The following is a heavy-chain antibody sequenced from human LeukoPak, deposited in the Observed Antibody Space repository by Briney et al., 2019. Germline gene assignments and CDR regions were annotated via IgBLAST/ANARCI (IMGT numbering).Heavy chain of an antibody. D-gene: IGHD3-16*01. V-gene: IGHV3-33*01. CDR3: ASAEPGSYVSPGGD. CDR1: GFTFSSYG. Sequence: PGGSLRLSCAASGFTFSSYGMHWVRKAPGKGLEWVAVIWYDGSNKYYADSVKGRFTISRDNSKNTLYLQMNSLRAEDTVVYYCASAEPGSYVSPGGDWGQGTLVTVSS. J-gene: IGHJ4*02. CDR2: IWYDGSNK.